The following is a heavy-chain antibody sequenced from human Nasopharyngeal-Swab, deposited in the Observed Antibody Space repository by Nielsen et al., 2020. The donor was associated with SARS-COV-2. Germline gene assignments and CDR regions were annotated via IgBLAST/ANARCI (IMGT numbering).Heavy chain of an antibody. J-gene: IGHJ6*02. D-gene: IGHD4-11*01. CDR2: ISSSSSYI. Sequence: GESLKISCAASGFTFSSYSMNWVRQAPGKGLGWVSSISSSSSYIYYADSVKGRFTISRDNAKNSLYLQMNSLRAEDTAVYYCARDHLMTVTIPYYYYGMDVWGQGTTVTVSS. CDR3: ARDHLMTVTIPYYYYGMDV. CDR1: GFTFSSYS. V-gene: IGHV3-21*01.